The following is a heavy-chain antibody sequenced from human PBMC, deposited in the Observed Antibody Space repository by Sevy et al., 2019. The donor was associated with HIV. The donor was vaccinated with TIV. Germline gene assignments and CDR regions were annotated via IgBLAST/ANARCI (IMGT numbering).Heavy chain of an antibody. Sequence: GGSLRLSCAASGFDVSSNFMSWVRQAPGKGLEWVSVIYIGGSTYYADSVKGRFTISRDNSKNTLYLQMNSLRAEDTAVYYCARGKHISDYYGSFDYWGQGALVTVSS. CDR3: ARGKHISDYYGSFDY. CDR1: GFDVSSNF. J-gene: IGHJ4*02. V-gene: IGHV3-53*01. D-gene: IGHD3-3*01. CDR2: IYIGGST.